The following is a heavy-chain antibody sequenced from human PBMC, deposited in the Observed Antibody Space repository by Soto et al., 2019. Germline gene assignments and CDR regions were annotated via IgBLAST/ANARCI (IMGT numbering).Heavy chain of an antibody. J-gene: IGHJ4*02. D-gene: IGHD6-25*01. Sequence: EVQLLESGGGLVQPGGSLRLSCAASGFTFSSHVMSWVRQSPGKGLEWVSGISTGGGRTDYAASVKGRFTISRDNSKNTLHLQMKSLRAEDTAVYYCARSREIIASAGSFDYWGQGTLVTVSS. CDR3: ARSREIIASAGSFDY. V-gene: IGHV3-23*01. CDR2: ISTGGGRT. CDR1: GFTFSSHV.